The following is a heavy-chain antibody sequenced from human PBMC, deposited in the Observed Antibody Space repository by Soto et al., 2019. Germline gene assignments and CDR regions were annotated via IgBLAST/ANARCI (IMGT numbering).Heavy chain of an antibody. Sequence: QVRLVESGGGVVQPGRSLRLSCAASGFTFSNYAMHWVRQAPGKGLEWVAVMSFDETKKYHAASVEGRFTISRDNSQNTRDLQMNSLRAADTALYYCARSHAPYFYDTTGFFFGLDVWGQGTTVVVSS. D-gene: IGHD3-22*01. CDR3: ARSHAPYFYDTTGFFFGLDV. V-gene: IGHV3-30-3*01. CDR2: MSFDETKK. J-gene: IGHJ6*02. CDR1: GFTFSNYA.